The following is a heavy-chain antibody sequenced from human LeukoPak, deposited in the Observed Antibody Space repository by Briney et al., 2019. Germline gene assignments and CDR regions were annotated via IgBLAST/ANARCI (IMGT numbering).Heavy chain of an antibody. Sequence: GGSLRLSCAASGFTFDDYTMHWVRQAPGKGLEWVSLISWDGGSTYYADSVKGRFTISRDNSKNSLYLQMNSLRTEDTALYYCAKDIFGYCSSTSCYWGYYGMDVWGQGTTVTVSS. J-gene: IGHJ6*02. D-gene: IGHD2-2*03. CDR3: AKDIFGYCSSTSCYWGYYGMDV. CDR2: ISWDGGST. V-gene: IGHV3-43*01. CDR1: GFTFDDYT.